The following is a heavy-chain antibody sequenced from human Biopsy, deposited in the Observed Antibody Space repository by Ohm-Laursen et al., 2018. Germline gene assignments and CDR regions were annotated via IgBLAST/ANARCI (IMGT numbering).Heavy chain of an antibody. V-gene: IGHV3-9*01. CDR2: ISWSSDSI. Sequence: SLRLSCTASGFRFDNTGMHWVRQGPGKGLEWVAGISWSSDSITYAKSVTGRFTISRDNGENSLYLQMNSLRPEDTALYYCVRDNSRAPPGDISETFDLWGQGTMVTVSS. CDR1: GFRFDNTG. CDR3: VRDNSRAPPGDISETFDL. D-gene: IGHD6-19*01. J-gene: IGHJ3*01.